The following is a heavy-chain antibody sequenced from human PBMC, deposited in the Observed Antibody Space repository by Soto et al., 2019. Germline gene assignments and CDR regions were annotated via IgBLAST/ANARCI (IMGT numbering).Heavy chain of an antibody. CDR2: IWYDRSNK. CDR1: GFTFSSYG. Sequence: PGGSLRLSCAASGFTFSSYGMPWVRQAPGKGLEWVTAIWYDRSNKYYADSVKGRFTISRDNSKNTLYLQMNSLRAYDTAVYYWAREIGWEQLVDYWGQGTLVTVSS. V-gene: IGHV3-33*01. D-gene: IGHD6-6*01. CDR3: AREIGWEQLVDY. J-gene: IGHJ4*02.